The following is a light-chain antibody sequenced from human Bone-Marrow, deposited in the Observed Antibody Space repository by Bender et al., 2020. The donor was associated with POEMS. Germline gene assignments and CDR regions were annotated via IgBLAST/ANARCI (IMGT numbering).Light chain of an antibody. CDR3: CSYAGSYTYVV. Sequence: QSALTQPRSVSGSPGQSVTISCAGTSGDVGGYNYVSWYQHHPGKAPKLLIYDVYKRPSGVPLRFSGSKSVNTASLTISGLQAEDEADYYCCSYAGSYTYVVFGGGTKLTVL. CDR1: SGDVGGYNY. CDR2: DVY. V-gene: IGLV2-11*01. J-gene: IGLJ2*01.